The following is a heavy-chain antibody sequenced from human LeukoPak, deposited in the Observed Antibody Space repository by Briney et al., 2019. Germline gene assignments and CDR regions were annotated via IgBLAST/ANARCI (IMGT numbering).Heavy chain of an antibody. CDR1: GFTVSSNY. CDR2: IYSGGST. CDR3: ARDREWLRPPDAFDI. Sequence: GGSLRFSCAASGFTVSSNYMSWVRQAPGKGLEWVSVIYSGGSTYYADSVKGRFTISRDNSKNTLYLQMNSLRAEDTAVYYCARDREWLRPPDAFDIWGQGTMVTVSS. J-gene: IGHJ3*02. V-gene: IGHV3-66*01. D-gene: IGHD5-12*01.